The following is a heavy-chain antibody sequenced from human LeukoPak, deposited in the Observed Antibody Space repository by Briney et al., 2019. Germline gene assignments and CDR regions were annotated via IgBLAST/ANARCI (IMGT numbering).Heavy chain of an antibody. V-gene: IGHV1-8*01. CDR2: MNPNSGNT. CDR1: GYTFTSYD. D-gene: IGHD3-22*01. CDR3: ARVPYYDSSGYYLGAFDI. Sequence: ASVKVSCKASGYTFTSYDINWVRQATGQGLEWMGWMNPNSGNTGYAQKFQGRVTMTRNTSISTAYMELSSLRSEDTAVYYCARVPYYDSSGYYLGAFDIWGQGTMVTVSS. J-gene: IGHJ3*02.